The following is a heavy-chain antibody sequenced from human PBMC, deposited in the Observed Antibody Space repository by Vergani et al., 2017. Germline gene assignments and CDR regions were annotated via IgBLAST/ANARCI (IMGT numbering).Heavy chain of an antibody. CDR2: IRSKAYGQAT. CDR3: VRDQVTMLRGSDALDI. V-gene: IGHV3-49*03. J-gene: IGHJ3*02. Sequence: EVDLVESGGGLAQPGGSLRLSCTASGLTFGYYAMDWFRQAPGQGLEWVGGIRSKAYGQATIYAASVKGRFTISRDDSKSIAYLQMNNLQTEDTAMYYCVRDQVTMLRGSDALDIWGQGTMVTVSS. CDR1: GLTFGYYA. D-gene: IGHD3-10*01.